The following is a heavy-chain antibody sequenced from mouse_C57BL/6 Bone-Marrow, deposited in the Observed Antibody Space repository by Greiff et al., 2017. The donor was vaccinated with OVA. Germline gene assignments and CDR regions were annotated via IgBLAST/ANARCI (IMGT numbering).Heavy chain of an antibody. J-gene: IGHJ2*01. V-gene: IGHV6-3*01. Sequence: EVKLVESGGGLVQPGGSMKLSCVVSGFTFSNYWMNWVRQSPEKGLEWVAQISLKSDNYSTHYAESVIGRYTISRNDSKSSVYLQMNSIRAEGTGIYCCTGRGDEGYWGQGTTLTVSS. CDR3: TGRGDEGY. CDR1: GFTFSNYW. CDR2: ISLKSDNYST. D-gene: IGHD3-3*01.